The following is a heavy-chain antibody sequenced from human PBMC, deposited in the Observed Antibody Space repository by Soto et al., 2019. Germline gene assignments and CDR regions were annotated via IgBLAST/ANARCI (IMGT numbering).Heavy chain of an antibody. D-gene: IGHD6-19*01. J-gene: IGHJ4*02. CDR3: ARGRGSSGWYYFDH. CDR2: INPSGDTT. Sequence: QVQLVQSGAEVKKPGASVKLSCKASGDTFSSNYMHWVRQAPGQGLEWVGIINPSGDTTSYAQQFQGRVILSRDSSTNTIYMELSSLRSGDTALYYCARGRGSSGWYYFDHWGQGTLVTVSS. V-gene: IGHV1-46*01. CDR1: GDTFSSNY.